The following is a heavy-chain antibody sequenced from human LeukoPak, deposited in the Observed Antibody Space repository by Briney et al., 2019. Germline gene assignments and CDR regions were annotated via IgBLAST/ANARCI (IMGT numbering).Heavy chain of an antibody. J-gene: IGHJ4*02. V-gene: IGHV3-23*01. Sequence: PGGSLRLSCAASGFTLSNYVMSWVRQAPGKGLEWVSVISTNSGHTYYVDSVKGRFTISRDDSRNTLYLRMNNLRVEDTAIYYCAKRSSVTISPDYWGPGTLVTVSS. CDR3: AKRSSVTISPDY. CDR1: GFTLSNYV. D-gene: IGHD4-17*01. CDR2: ISTNSGHT.